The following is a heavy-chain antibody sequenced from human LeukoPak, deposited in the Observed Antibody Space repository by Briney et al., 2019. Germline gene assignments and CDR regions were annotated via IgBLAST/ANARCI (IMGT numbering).Heavy chain of an antibody. D-gene: IGHD6-19*01. V-gene: IGHV3-43D*03. J-gene: IGHJ4*02. Sequence: GGSLRLSCAASGFTFSSYAMSWVRQAPGKGLEWVSHISWDGISTYYADSVKGRFTISRDNSKNSLYLQMNSLRAEDTALYYCAKDDSIGSNFEYWGQGTLVTVSS. CDR2: ISWDGIST. CDR3: AKDDSIGSNFEY. CDR1: GFTFSSYA.